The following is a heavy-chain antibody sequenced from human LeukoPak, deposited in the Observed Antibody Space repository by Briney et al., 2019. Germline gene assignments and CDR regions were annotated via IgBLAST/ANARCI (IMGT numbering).Heavy chain of an antibody. CDR3: ARVGVVSAAHDAFDV. CDR2: INPDTGGT. J-gene: IGHJ3*01. Sequence: ASVKVSYKASGYTFTDYYMHWVRQAPGQGLEWMGWINPDTGGTNSAQKFQGRVTMTRDTSISTAYMELTRLTSDDTAVYYCARVGVVSAAHDAFDVWGQGAMVTVSS. CDR1: GYTFTDYY. V-gene: IGHV1-2*02. D-gene: IGHD2-2*01.